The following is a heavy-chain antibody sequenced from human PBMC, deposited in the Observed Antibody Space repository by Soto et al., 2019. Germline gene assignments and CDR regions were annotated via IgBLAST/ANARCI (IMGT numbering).Heavy chain of an antibody. Sequence: GGSLRLSCTASGFTFGDYAMSWVRQAPGNGLEWVGFIRSKAYGGTTEYAASVKGRFTISRDDSKSIAYLQMNSLKTEDTAIYYCTRDRTFYDFWSGWPEYYDYYKDVWGKGTTVTVSS. J-gene: IGHJ6*03. CDR1: GFTFGDYA. CDR3: TRDRTFYDFWSGWPEYYDYYKDV. CDR2: IRSKAYGGTT. V-gene: IGHV3-49*04. D-gene: IGHD3-3*01.